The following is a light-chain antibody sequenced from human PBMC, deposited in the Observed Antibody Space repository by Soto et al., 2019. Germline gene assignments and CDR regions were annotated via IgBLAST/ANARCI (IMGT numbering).Light chain of an antibody. CDR2: TTN. CDR1: FSNIGSNT. V-gene: IGLV1-44*01. J-gene: IGLJ2*01. Sequence: QLVLTQPPSASGTPGRRVTISCSGTFSNIGSNTVNWYQQLPGTAPKLLIFTTNQRPSGVPDRFSGSKSGTSASLAISGLQSGDEADYYCAAWDDSLSSPVFGGGPKLTVL. CDR3: AAWDDSLSSPV.